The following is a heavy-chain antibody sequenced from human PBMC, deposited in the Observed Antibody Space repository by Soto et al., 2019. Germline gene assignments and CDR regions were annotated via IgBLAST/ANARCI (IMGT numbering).Heavy chain of an antibody. CDR3: AADRGIYCSGGSCYPNWFDP. J-gene: IGHJ5*02. D-gene: IGHD2-15*01. CDR1: GFTFADSA. V-gene: IGHV1-58*01. Sequence: GASVKVSCKASGFTFADSAVQWVRQARGQSLEWMGRIPVDSHNTNYAQKFQERVTITRDMSTSTAYMELSSLRTEDTAVYYCAADRGIYCSGGSCYPNWFDPWGQGTLVTVS. CDR2: IPVDSHNT.